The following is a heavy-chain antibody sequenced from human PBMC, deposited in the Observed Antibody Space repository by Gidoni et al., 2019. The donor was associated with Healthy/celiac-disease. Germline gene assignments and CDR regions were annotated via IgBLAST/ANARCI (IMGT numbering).Heavy chain of an antibody. D-gene: IGHD3-10*01. J-gene: IGHJ6*03. CDR1: GYTFTRYG. Sequence: QVQLVQSGAEVKKPGASVKVSCKASGYTFTRYGISWVRQAPGQGLEWMGWISAYNGNTNYAQKLQGRVTMTTDTSTSTAYMELRSLRSDDTAVYYCAREDYGSGSYYYYYYYMDVWGKGTTVTVSS. CDR2: ISAYNGNT. CDR3: AREDYGSGSYYYYYYYMDV. V-gene: IGHV1-18*01.